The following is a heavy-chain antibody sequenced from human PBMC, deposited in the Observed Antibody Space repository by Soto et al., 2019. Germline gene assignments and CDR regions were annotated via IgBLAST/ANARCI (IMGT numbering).Heavy chain of an antibody. D-gene: IGHD3-9*01. CDR3: AKDADIPRY. CDR2: ISYDVSSK. CDR1: LFTFSSYG. V-gene: IGHV3-30*18. J-gene: IGHJ4*02. Sequence: SLRLSCTASLFTFSSYGMHWVLQAPGKWPELVAVISYDVSSKYYADSVKGRFTISRDNSKNTLYLQMNSLRAEDTAVYYCAKDADIPRYWGQGTLVTV.